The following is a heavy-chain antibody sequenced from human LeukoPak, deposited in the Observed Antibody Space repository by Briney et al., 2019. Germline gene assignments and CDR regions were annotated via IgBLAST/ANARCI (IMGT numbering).Heavy chain of an antibody. CDR1: GGSISSSDCY. CDR2: IYYSGST. V-gene: IGHV4-30-4*02. J-gene: IGHJ4*02. D-gene: IGHD3-22*01. CDR3: ARDMRYYDSSGYLSYFDY. Sequence: PSETLSLTCTVSGGSISSSDCYWSWIRQPPGKGLEWIGYIYYSGSTCYNPSLKSRVTISVDTSKNQFSLKLSSVTAADTAVYYCARDMRYYDSSGYLSYFDYWGQGTLVTVSS.